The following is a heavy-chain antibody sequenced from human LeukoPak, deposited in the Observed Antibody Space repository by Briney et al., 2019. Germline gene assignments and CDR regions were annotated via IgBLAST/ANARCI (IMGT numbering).Heavy chain of an antibody. V-gene: IGHV4-30-4*01. D-gene: IGHD6-13*01. J-gene: IGHJ5*02. Sequence: PSQTLSLTCTVSGGSISIGDYYWSWIRHPPGKGLEWIGYIYFSGSTYYNPSLKSRVTISVDTSKNQFSLKLSSVTAADTAVYYCARVESEIAPSHPYNWFDPWGQGTLVTVSS. CDR3: ARVESEIAPSHPYNWFDP. CDR1: GGSISIGDYY. CDR2: IYFSGST.